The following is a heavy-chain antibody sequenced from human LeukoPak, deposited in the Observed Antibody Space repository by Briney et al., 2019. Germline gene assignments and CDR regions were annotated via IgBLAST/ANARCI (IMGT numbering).Heavy chain of an antibody. V-gene: IGHV1-69*05. CDR2: IIPIFGTA. D-gene: IGHD5-12*01. J-gene: IGHJ4*02. CDR3: ARGYSGYDGRVYFDY. Sequence: SVKVSCKAFGGTFSSYAISWVRQAPGQGLEWMGGIIPIFGTANYAQKFQGRVTITTDESTSTAYMELSSLRSEDTAVYYCARGYSGYDGRVYFDYWGQGTLVTVSS. CDR1: GGTFSSYA.